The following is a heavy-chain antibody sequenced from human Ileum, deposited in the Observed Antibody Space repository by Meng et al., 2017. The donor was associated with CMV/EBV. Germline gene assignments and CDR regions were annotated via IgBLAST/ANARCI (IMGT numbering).Heavy chain of an antibody. CDR1: GGAMDSGTPY. V-gene: IGHV4-39*07. CDR2: IYYTGST. CDR3: TRQDYSNYAGY. J-gene: IGHJ4*02. D-gene: IGHD4-11*01. Sequence: SGSGGAMDSGTPYWGWIRQAPGKGLEWIATIYYTGSTFYNTFLKGRVTISVNPSENQFSLKMKSVTAADTAVYYCTRQDYSNYAGYWGQGTLVTVSS.